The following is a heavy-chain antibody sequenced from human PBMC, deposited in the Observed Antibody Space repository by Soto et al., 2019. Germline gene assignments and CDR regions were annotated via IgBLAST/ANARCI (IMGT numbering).Heavy chain of an antibody. J-gene: IGHJ4*02. CDR2: IYYSGST. CDR1: GGSISSGDFY. Sequence: LSLTCTVSGGSISSGDFYWSWIRQPPGKGLEWLGYIYYSGSTYYNPSLKSRGTISVDTSRNRFSLKLSSVTVADTAVYYCARTLKAISGSYRYTLDNWGQGTLVTVSS. CDR3: ARTLKAISGSYRYTLDN. D-gene: IGHD3-16*02. V-gene: IGHV4-30-4*01.